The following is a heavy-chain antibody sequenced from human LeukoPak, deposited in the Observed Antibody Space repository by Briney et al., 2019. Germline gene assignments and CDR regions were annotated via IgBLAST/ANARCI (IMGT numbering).Heavy chain of an antibody. Sequence: SETLSLACTVSGGSISSGSYYWSWIRQPAGKGLEWIGRIYTSGSTNYNPSLKSRVTISVDTSKNQFSLKLSSVTAADTAVYYCAVATRARYYYYYMDVWGKGTTVTISS. D-gene: IGHD5-12*01. CDR3: AVATRARYYYYYMDV. V-gene: IGHV4-61*02. CDR2: IYTSGST. J-gene: IGHJ6*03. CDR1: GGSISSGSYY.